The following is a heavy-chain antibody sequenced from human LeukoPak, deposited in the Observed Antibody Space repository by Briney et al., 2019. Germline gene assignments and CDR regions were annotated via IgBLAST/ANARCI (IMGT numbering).Heavy chain of an antibody. CDR3: ARQESAASDAFDI. CDR2: IYPGDSDT. Sequence: GESLKISCKGSGYSFTSYWIGWVRQMPGKGLEWRGIIYPGDSDTRYSPSFQGQVTISADKSISTAYLQWSSLKASDTAMYYCARQESAASDAFDIWGQGTMVTVSS. D-gene: IGHD6-25*01. J-gene: IGHJ3*02. V-gene: IGHV5-51*01. CDR1: GYSFTSYW.